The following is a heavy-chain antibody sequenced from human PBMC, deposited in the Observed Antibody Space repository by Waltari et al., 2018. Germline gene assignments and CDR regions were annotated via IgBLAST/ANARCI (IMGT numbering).Heavy chain of an antibody. CDR1: GFDFDEFT. CDR2: ISLDGGGT. V-gene: IGHV3-43*01. Sequence: EVNLVESGGAVVQPGGSLRLSCTASGFDFDEFTMQWVRQVPGSGLKWVALISLDGGGTDYEDSVKVLFTISRDNSINSLYLEIKTLTLEDTALDYCATSDYAGKGDYWGHGTLVTVSS. J-gene: IGHJ4*01. D-gene: IGHD5-12*01. CDR3: ATSDYAGKGDY.